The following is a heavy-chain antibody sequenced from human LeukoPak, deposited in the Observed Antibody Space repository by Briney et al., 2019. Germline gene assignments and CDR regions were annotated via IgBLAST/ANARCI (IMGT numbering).Heavy chain of an antibody. CDR2: ISSSGSTI. J-gene: IGHJ4*02. D-gene: IGHD3-10*01. CDR1: GFTFSSYS. Sequence: GGSLRLSCAASGFTFSSYSMNWVRQAPGKGLEWVSYISSSGSTIYYADSVKGRFTISRDNAKNSLYLQMNSLRAEDTAVYYCARDTTYYYGSGSYWGQGTLVTVPS. CDR3: ARDTTYYYGSGSY. V-gene: IGHV3-48*04.